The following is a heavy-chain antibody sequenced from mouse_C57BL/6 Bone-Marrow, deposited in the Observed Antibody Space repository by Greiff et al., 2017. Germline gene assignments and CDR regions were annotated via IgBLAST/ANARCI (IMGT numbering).Heavy chain of an antibody. CDR3: AREYSDQFEFAY. CDR2: IDPNSGGT. Sequence: QVQLQQPGAELVKPGASVKLSCKASGYTFTSYWMHWVKQRPGRGLEWIGMIDPNSGGTKYNEKFKSKATLTVDKPSRTAYMQLSSLTSEDSAVYYCAREYSDQFEFAYWGQGTLVTVSA. V-gene: IGHV1-72*01. J-gene: IGHJ3*01. D-gene: IGHD2-13*01. CDR1: GYTFTSYW.